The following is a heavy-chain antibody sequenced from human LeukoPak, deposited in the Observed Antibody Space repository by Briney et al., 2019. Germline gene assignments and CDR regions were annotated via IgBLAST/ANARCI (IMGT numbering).Heavy chain of an antibody. V-gene: IGHV3-30-3*01. Sequence: GGSLRLSCAASGFTFSSYAMHWVRKAPGKGLEWVAVISYDGSNKYYADSVKGRFTISRDNSKNTLYPQMNSLGAEDTAVYYCARDYGQWLVLDYWGQGTLVTVSS. CDR1: GFTFSSYA. J-gene: IGHJ4*02. D-gene: IGHD6-19*01. CDR3: ARDYGQWLVLDY. CDR2: ISYDGSNK.